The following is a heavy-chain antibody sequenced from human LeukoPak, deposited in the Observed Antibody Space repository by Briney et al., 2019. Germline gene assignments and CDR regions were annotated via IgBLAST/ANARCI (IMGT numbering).Heavy chain of an antibody. CDR3: AKDATYSSGWTDY. J-gene: IGHJ4*02. D-gene: IGHD6-19*01. V-gene: IGHV3-9*01. CDR2: ISWNSGSI. CDR1: GFTFDDYA. Sequence: GGSLRLSCAASGFTFDDYAMHWVRQAPGKGLEWVSGISWNSGSIGYADSVKGRFTISRDNAKNSLYLQMDSLRAEDTALYYCAKDATYSSGWTDYWGQGTLVTVSS.